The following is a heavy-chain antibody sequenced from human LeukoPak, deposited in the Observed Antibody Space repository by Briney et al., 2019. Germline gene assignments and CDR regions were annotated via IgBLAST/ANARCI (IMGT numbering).Heavy chain of an antibody. Sequence: ASVTVSCKASGYTFITYGINWVRQAPGQGGEWMGWISTYNGNTKYAQKLQGRVTMTTDTSTSTVYMELRSLRSDDTAVYYCARDYYDGSGSYYRGFERNDPWGQGTLVTVSS. CDR2: ISTYNGNT. CDR3: ARDYYDGSGSYYRGFERNDP. V-gene: IGHV1-18*01. J-gene: IGHJ5*02. D-gene: IGHD3-10*01. CDR1: GYTFITYG.